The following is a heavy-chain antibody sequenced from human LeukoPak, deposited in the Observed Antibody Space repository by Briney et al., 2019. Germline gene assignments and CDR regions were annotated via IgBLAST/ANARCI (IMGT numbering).Heavy chain of an antibody. J-gene: IGHJ2*01. CDR1: GGSFSGYY. V-gene: IGHV4-34*01. Sequence: SETLSLTCAVYGGSFSGYYWSWIRQPPGKGLEWIGEINHSGSTNYNPSLKSQVTISVDTSKNQFSLKLSSVTAADTAVYYCARVPITMVRAPPDLWGRGTLVTVSS. CDR2: INHSGST. D-gene: IGHD3-10*01. CDR3: ARVPITMVRAPPDL.